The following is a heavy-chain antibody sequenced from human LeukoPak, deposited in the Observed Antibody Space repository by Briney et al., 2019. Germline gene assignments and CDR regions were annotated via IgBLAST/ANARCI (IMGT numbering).Heavy chain of an antibody. CDR2: MNTNSGNT. J-gene: IGHJ4*02. D-gene: IGHD2-15*01. CDR1: GYTFTSYD. Sequence: ASVKVSCKASGYTFTSYDINWVRQATGQGLAWMGWMNTNSGNTGYAQKFQGRVTMTRNTSISTAYMELSSLRSEDTAVYYCARGLEVAALFLGYWGQGTLVTVSS. CDR3: ARGLEVAALFLGY. V-gene: IGHV1-8*01.